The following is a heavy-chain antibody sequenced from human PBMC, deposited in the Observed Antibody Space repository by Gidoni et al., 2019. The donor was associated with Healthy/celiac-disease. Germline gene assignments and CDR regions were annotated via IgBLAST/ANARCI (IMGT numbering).Heavy chain of an antibody. CDR1: GGSLSGYY. V-gene: IGHV4-34*01. J-gene: IGHJ5*02. D-gene: IGHD6-13*01. CDR2: INHSGST. CDR3: AAYSSSSNWFDP. Sequence: VQLQQWGAGLLKPSETLSLTCAVYGGSLSGYYWSWIRQPPGKGLEWIGEINHSGSTNYNPSLKSPFTISVHTSKNQFSLKPSSVTAADTAVYYCAAYSSSSNWFDPWGQGTLVTVSS.